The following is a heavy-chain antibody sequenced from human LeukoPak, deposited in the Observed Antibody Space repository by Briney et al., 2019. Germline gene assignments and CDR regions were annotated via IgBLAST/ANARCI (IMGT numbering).Heavy chain of an antibody. CDR2: FDPEDGET. CDR1: GYTLTELS. D-gene: IGHD4-17*01. Sequence: ASVKVSCKVSGYTLTELSMHWVRQAPGKGLEWMGGFDPEDGETIYAQKFQGRVTMTEDTSTDTAYMELSSLRSEDTAVYYCARVMYGDYAFDYWGQGTLVTVSS. V-gene: IGHV1-24*01. CDR3: ARVMYGDYAFDY. J-gene: IGHJ4*02.